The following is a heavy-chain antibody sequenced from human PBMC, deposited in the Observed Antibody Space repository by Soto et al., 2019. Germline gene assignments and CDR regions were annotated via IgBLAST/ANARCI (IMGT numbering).Heavy chain of an antibody. CDR3: TIEGAYPGPDFDY. D-gene: IGHD3-16*01. V-gene: IGHV3-72*01. CDR1: GFTFSDRY. CDR2: TKNKANSYTT. J-gene: IGHJ4*02. Sequence: GGSLRLSXAASGFTFSDRYMDWVRQAPGKGLEWVGRTKNKANSYTTEYAASVKGRFTISRDYSRDSVYLQMNSLKTDDTAVYYCTIEGAYPGPDFDYWGQGTLVTVSS.